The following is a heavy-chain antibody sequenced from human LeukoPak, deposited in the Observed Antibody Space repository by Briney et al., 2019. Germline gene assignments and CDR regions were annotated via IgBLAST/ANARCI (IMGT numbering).Heavy chain of an antibody. CDR3: ARDRGYYYYMDV. V-gene: IGHV3-30*02. CDR2: IRDDGRDK. CDR1: GFTFRSYS. J-gene: IGHJ6*03. Sequence: GGSLRLSCAASGFTFRSYSMNWVRQAPGKGLEWVAFIRDDGRDKHYVDSVKGRFTISRDNSKNTVHLQVTRLRAEDTAVYYCARDRGYYYYMDVWGKGTTVTVSS.